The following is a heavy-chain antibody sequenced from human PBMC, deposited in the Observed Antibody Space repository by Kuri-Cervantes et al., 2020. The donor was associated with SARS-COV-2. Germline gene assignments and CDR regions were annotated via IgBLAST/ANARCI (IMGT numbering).Heavy chain of an antibody. Sequence: GSLRLSCTVSGYSISSGYYWGWIRQPPGKGLEWIGSIYHSGSTYYNPSLKSRVTISVDTSKNQFSLKLSSVTAADTAVYYCARFCYVWEAAVRGCWFDPWGQGTLVTVSS. D-gene: IGHD3-16*01. CDR1: GYSISSGYY. V-gene: IGHV4-38-2*02. CDR3: ARFCYVWEAAVRGCWFDP. CDR2: IYHSGST. J-gene: IGHJ5*02.